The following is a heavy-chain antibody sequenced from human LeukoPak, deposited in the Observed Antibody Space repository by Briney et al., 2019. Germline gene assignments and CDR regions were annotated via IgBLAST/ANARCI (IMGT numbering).Heavy chain of an antibody. D-gene: IGHD3-22*01. J-gene: IGHJ4*02. V-gene: IGHV1-2*02. CDR1: GYTFTGYY. CDR3: ARGSGLPDSNGFHYFDY. CDR2: INPNNGAT. Sequence: ASVKVSCKSSGYTFTGYYIHWVRQAPGQGHEWMGWINPNNGATTYAQKFQDSVSMTRDTSVSTAYMELRWLRSVDSAVYFCARGSGLPDSNGFHYFDYWGQGTLIAVSS.